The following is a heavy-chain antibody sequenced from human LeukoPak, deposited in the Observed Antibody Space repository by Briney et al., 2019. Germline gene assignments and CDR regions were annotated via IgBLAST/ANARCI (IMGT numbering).Heavy chain of an antibody. CDR1: GGSISSGGYS. CDR3: ARAVTYDNWFDP. Sequence: SETLSLTCAVSGGSISSGGYSWSWIRQPPGTGLEWIGYIYYSGSTYCNPSLKSRVTISVDTSKNQFSLKLSSVTAADTAVYYCARAVTYDNWFDPWGQGTLVTVSS. J-gene: IGHJ5*02. D-gene: IGHD4-17*01. CDR2: IYYSGST. V-gene: IGHV4-30-4*07.